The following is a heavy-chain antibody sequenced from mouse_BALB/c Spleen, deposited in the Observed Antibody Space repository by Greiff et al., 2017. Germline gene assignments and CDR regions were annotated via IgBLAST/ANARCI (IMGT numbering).Heavy chain of an antibody. CDR1: GYSFTGYY. J-gene: IGHJ4*01. D-gene: IGHD2-4*01. V-gene: IGHV1S34*01. CDR2: ISCYNGAT. CDR3: ARGYDYDVGGAMDY. Sequence: LVKTGASVKISCKASGYSFTGYYMHWVKQSHGKSLEWIGYISCYNGATSYNQKFKGKATFTVDTSSNTAYLQLSSLTSEDTAVYYCARGYDYDVGGAMDYWGQGTSVTVSS.